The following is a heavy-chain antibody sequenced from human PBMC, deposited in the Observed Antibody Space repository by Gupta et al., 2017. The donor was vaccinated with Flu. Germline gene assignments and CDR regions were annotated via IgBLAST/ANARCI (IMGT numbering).Heavy chain of an antibody. Sequence: QVQLVQSGAEVKKPGASVKVSCKASGYTFPGSYMNWVGQAPGQGLEWMGWINPNSGGTNYAKKFQGGVTMTRDTSISTAYMELSRLRSEDTAVYDCARAGYSSSSSLFYYGMDVGGQGTTVTVSS. CDR3: ARAGYSSSSSLFYYGMDV. CDR1: GYTFPGSY. CDR2: INPNSGGT. D-gene: IGHD6-6*01. J-gene: IGHJ6*02. V-gene: IGHV1-2*02.